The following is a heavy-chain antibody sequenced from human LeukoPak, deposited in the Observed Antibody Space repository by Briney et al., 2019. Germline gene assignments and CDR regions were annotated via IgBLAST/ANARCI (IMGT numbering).Heavy chain of an antibody. J-gene: IGHJ4*02. D-gene: IGHD3-3*01. V-gene: IGHV4-39*07. Sequence: PSETLSLTCTVSGGSINSGANYWAWISQPPGKGLEWIGTIYYSGSTYYNPSLNSRVTMSLDTSKNQFSLKLTSVTAADTAVYYCARGAAVTIFGVVTVSAGYFDYWGQGTLVTVSS. CDR2: IYYSGST. CDR1: GGSINSGANY. CDR3: ARGAAVTIFGVVTVSAGYFDY.